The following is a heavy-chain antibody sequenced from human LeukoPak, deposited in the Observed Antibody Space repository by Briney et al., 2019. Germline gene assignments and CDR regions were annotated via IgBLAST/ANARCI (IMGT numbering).Heavy chain of an antibody. V-gene: IGHV4-59*01. Sequence: SETLSLTCTVSGGSISSYYWSWIRQPPGKGLEWIGYIYYSGSTNYNPSLKSRVTISVDTSKNQFSLKLSSVTAADTAVYYCARGVSGWFHYFDYWGQGTLVTVSS. CDR1: GGSISSYY. CDR2: IYYSGST. D-gene: IGHD6-19*01. J-gene: IGHJ4*02. CDR3: ARGVSGWFHYFDY.